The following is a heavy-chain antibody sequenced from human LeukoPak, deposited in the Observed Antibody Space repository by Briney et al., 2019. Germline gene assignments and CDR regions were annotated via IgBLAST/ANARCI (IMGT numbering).Heavy chain of an antibody. D-gene: IGHD3-22*01. V-gene: IGHV1-46*01. Sequence: ASVTVSCKASGYTFTSYYMHWVRQAPGQGLEWMGIINPSGGSTSYAQKFQGRVTMTRDTSTSTVYMELSSLRSEDTAVYYCARDPHYDSSERYFDYWGQGTLVTVSS. CDR2: INPSGGST. CDR1: GYTFTSYY. J-gene: IGHJ4*02. CDR3: ARDPHYDSSERYFDY.